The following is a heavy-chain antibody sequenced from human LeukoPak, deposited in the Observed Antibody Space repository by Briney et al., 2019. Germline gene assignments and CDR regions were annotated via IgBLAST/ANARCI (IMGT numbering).Heavy chain of an antibody. CDR2: ISAYNGNT. J-gene: IGHJ6*02. CDR1: GYTFTSYG. CDR3: ARAPRGIKGPYGMDV. V-gene: IGHV1-18*01. D-gene: IGHD3-16*01. Sequence: GASVKVSCKASGYTFTSYGISWVRQAPGQGLEWMGWISAYNGNTNYAQKLQGRVTMTTDTSTSTAYMELRSLRSDDTAVYYCARAPRGIKGPYGMDVWGQGTTVTVSS.